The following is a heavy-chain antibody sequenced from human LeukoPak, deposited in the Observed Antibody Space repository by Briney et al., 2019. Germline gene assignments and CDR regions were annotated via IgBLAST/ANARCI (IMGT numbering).Heavy chain of an antibody. J-gene: IGHJ4*02. V-gene: IGHV3-21*01. D-gene: IGHD1-1*01. Sequence: GGSLRLSCAASGFTFSSYSMNWVRQAPGKGLEWVSSISSSSSYIYYADSVKGRFTISRDNAKNSLYLQMNSLRAEGTAVYYCARARSYNRNDVDYWGQGTLVIVSS. CDR3: ARARSYNRNDVDY. CDR2: ISSSSSYI. CDR1: GFTFSSYS.